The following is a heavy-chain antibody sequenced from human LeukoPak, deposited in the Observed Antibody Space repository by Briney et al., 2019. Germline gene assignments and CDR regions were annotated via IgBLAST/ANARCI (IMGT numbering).Heavy chain of an antibody. V-gene: IGHV3-30*02. Sequence: GGSLRLSCAASGFTFSSYGMHWVRQAPGKGLEWVAFIRYDGSNKYYADSVKGRFTISRDNSKNTLYLQMNSLRAEDTAVYYCARARLGGYSYVNWFDPWGQGTLVTVSS. CDR3: ARARLGGYSYVNWFDP. CDR1: GFTFSSYG. CDR2: IRYDGSNK. J-gene: IGHJ5*02. D-gene: IGHD5-18*01.